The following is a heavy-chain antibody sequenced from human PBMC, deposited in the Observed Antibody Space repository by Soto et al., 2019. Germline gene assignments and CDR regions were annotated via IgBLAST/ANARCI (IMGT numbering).Heavy chain of an antibody. CDR3: ARSVGGYDSSFGYYYGMDV. D-gene: IGHD5-12*01. CDR1: GGTFSSYD. J-gene: IGHJ6*02. CDR2: IIPIFGTS. Sequence: QVQLVQSGAEVKKPGSSVKVSCKASGGTFSSYDISWVRQAPGQGLEWMGGIIPIFGTSNYAQKFQGRVTITADESTSTAYMELSSLISEDTAVYYCARSVGGYDSSFGYYYGMDVWGQGTTVTVSS. V-gene: IGHV1-69*12.